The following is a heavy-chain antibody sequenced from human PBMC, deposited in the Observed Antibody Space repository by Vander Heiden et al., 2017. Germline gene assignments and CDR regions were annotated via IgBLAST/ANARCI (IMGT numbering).Heavy chain of an antibody. Sequence: QVQLVQSGAEVKKPGSSVKVSCKASGGTFSSYAISWVRQAPGQGLEWMGGIIPIFGTANYAQKFQGRVTITADESTSTAYMELSSLRSEDTAVYYCARNRYGSGSYVSSYYYGMDVWGQGTTVTVSS. J-gene: IGHJ6*02. CDR1: GGTFSSYA. CDR2: IIPIFGTA. D-gene: IGHD3-10*01. V-gene: IGHV1-69*01. CDR3: ARNRYGSGSYVSSYYYGMDV.